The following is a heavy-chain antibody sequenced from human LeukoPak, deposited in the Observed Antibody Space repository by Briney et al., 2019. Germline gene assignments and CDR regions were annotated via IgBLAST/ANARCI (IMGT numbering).Heavy chain of an antibody. V-gene: IGHV4-59*08. J-gene: IGHJ4*02. D-gene: IGHD1-26*01. CDR2: IYYSGST. CDR3: ARLHRGGSLRGGFDY. Sequence: PSETLSLTCTVPGDSISSYYWNWIRQPPGKGLEWIGFIYYSGSTNYNPSLKSRVTISIDTSKNQFSLKLGSVTAADTAVYYCARLHRGGSLRGGFDYWGQGTLVTVSS. CDR1: GDSISSYY.